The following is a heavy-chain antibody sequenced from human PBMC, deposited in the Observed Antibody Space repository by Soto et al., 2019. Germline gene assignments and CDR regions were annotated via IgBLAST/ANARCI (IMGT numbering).Heavy chain of an antibody. CDR1: GGSISSSSYY. D-gene: IGHD3-22*01. CDR2: IYYSGST. CDR3: ARESFYDSGGSHGFDY. J-gene: IGHJ4*02. V-gene: IGHV4-39*07. Sequence: PSETLSLTCTVSGGSISSSSYYWGWIRQPPGKGLEWIGSIYYSGSTNYNPSLKSRVTISVDTSKNQFSLKLSSVTAADTAVYYCARESFYDSGGSHGFDYWGQGTLVTVSS.